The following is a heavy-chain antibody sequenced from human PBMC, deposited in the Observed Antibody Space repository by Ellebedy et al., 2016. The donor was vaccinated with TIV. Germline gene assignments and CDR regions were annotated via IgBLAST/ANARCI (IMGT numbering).Heavy chain of an antibody. CDR2: ISWNSGSI. J-gene: IGHJ4*02. CDR3: AKGSVTCSGGSCYSSFDY. Sequence: GGSLRLXXAASGFTFDDYAMHWVRQAPGKGLEWVSGISWNSGSIGYADSVKGRFTISRDNAKNSLYLQMNSLRAEDTALYYCAKGSVTCSGGSCYSSFDYWGQGTLVTVSS. V-gene: IGHV3-9*01. D-gene: IGHD2-15*01. CDR1: GFTFDDYA.